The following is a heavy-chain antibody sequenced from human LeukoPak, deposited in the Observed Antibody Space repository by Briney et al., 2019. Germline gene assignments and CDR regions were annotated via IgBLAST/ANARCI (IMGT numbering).Heavy chain of an antibody. Sequence: GGSLRLSCAASGFTFSSYGMHWVRQAPGKGLEWVAFIRYDGSNKYYADSVKGRFTISRDNSKNTLYLQMNSLRAEDTAVYYCAKTIDGAGYYYYYMDVWGKGTTVTISS. D-gene: IGHD3-9*01. V-gene: IGHV3-30*02. J-gene: IGHJ6*03. CDR3: AKTIDGAGYYYYYMDV. CDR1: GFTFSSYG. CDR2: IRYDGSNK.